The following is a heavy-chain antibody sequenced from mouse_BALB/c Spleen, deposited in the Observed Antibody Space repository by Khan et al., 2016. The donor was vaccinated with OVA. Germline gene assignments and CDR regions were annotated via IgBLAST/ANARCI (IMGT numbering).Heavy chain of an antibody. CDR2: IYPGSDST. Sequence: QVQLQQSGPELVKPGASVKMSCKAAGYTFTDYVMNWVKQRTGQGLEWIGQIYPGSDSTYYNEKFKGKATLTADRSSSTAYMQLSSLTSEDSADYFCARAGWDVFAYWGQGTLVTVSA. D-gene: IGHD4-1*01. V-gene: IGHV1-77*01. J-gene: IGHJ3*01. CDR3: ARAGWDVFAY. CDR1: GYTFTDYV.